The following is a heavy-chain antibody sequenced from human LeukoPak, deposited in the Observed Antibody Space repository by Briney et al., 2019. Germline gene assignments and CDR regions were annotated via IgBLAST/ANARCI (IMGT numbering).Heavy chain of an antibody. D-gene: IGHD2-2*02. Sequence: GRSLRLSCAASGFTFSTYATHWVRQAPGKGLEWVSAISGSGGSTYYANSVKGRFTISRDNSKNTLYLQMNSLRAEDTAVYYCAKVLSYNAFDIWGQGAMVTVSS. CDR1: GFTFSTYA. CDR2: ISGSGGST. J-gene: IGHJ3*02. V-gene: IGHV3-23*01. CDR3: AKVLSYNAFDI.